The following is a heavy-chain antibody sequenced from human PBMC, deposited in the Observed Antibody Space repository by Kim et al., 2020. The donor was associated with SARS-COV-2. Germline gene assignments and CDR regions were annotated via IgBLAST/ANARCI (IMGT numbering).Heavy chain of an antibody. J-gene: IGHJ6*02. CDR2: MNPNSGNT. CDR1: GYTFTSYD. Sequence: ASVKVSCKASGYTFTSYDINWVRQATGQGLEWMGWMNPNSGNTGYAQKFQGRVTMTRNTSISTAYMELGSLGSEDTAVFYCARVGYCSGGSCYLSYYYYYGMDVWGQGTTVTVSS. V-gene: IGHV1-8*01. D-gene: IGHD2-15*01. CDR3: ARVGYCSGGSCYLSYYYYYGMDV.